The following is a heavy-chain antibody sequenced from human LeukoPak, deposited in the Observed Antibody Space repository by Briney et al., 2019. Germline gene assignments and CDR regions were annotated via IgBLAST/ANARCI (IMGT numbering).Heavy chain of an antibody. V-gene: IGHV1-3*03. CDR3: ARGYSSSSGVWFDP. CDR1: GYTFTSYA. Sequence: ASVKVSCKASGYTFTSYAMHWVRQAPGQRLEWMGWINAGNGNTKYSQEFQGRVTITRDTSASTAYMELSSLRSEDMAVYYCARGYSSSSGVWFDPWGQGTLVTVSS. CDR2: INAGNGNT. D-gene: IGHD6-6*01. J-gene: IGHJ5*02.